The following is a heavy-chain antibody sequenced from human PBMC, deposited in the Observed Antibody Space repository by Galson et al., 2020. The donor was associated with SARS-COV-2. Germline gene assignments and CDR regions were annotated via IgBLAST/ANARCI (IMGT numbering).Heavy chain of an antibody. J-gene: IGHJ6*02. CDR2: IYYSGST. CDR3: ASSYFSGGSCAPATGYGMDV. CDR1: GGSISSYY. D-gene: IGHD2-15*01. Sequence: SETLSLTCTVSGGSISSYYWSWIRQPPGKGLEWIGYIYYSGSTNYNPSLKSRVTISVDTSKNQFSLKLSSVTAADTAVYYCASSYFSGGSCAPATGYGMDVWGQGTTVTVSS. V-gene: IGHV4-59*13.